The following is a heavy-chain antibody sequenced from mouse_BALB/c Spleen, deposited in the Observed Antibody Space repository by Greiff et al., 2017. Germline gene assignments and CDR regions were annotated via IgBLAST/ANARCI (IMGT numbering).Heavy chain of an antibody. J-gene: IGHJ4*01. V-gene: IGHV14-3*02. D-gene: IGHD2-14*01. CDR1: GFNIKDTY. CDR2: IDPANGNT. Sequence: EVKLMESGAELVKPGASVKLSCTASGFNIKDTYMHWVKQRPEQGLEWIGRIDPANGNTKYDPKFQGKATITADTSSNTAYLQLSSLTSEDTAVYYCARNYRYGRAMDYWGQGTSVTVSS. CDR3: ARNYRYGRAMDY.